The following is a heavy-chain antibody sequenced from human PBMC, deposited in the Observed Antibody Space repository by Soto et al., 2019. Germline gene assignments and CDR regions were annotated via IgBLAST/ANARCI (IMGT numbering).Heavy chain of an antibody. CDR2: ISGSGGST. V-gene: IGHV3-23*01. CDR1: GFTFSSYA. Sequence: GRSLRLSCAASGFTFSSYAMSWVRQAPGKGLEWVSAISGSGGSTYYADSVRGRFTISRDNSKNTLYLQMNSLRAEDTAVYYCAKDLLGVVPDYYYGMDVWGQGTTVTVSS. J-gene: IGHJ6*02. D-gene: IGHD3-3*01. CDR3: AKDLLGVVPDYYYGMDV.